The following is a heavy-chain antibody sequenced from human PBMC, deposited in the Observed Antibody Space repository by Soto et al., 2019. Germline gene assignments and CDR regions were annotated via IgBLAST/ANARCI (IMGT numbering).Heavy chain of an antibody. V-gene: IGHV3-30-3*01. D-gene: IGHD6-13*01. CDR1: GFTFSSYA. Sequence: QVQLVESGGGVVQPGRSLRLSCAASGFTFSSYAMHWVRQAPGKGLEWVAVISYDGSNKYYADSVKGRFTISRDNSKNTLCLRMNRLRAEDTAVYYCARDRIYSSSWHDYWGQGTLVTVSS. CDR2: ISYDGSNK. CDR3: ARDRIYSSSWHDY. J-gene: IGHJ4*02.